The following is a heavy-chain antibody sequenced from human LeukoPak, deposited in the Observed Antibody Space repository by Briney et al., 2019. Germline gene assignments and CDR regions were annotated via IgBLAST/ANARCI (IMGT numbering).Heavy chain of an antibody. J-gene: IGHJ3*02. CDR2: IYYSGST. CDR3: ARDNSSPGSFDI. CDR1: GGSISSRNW. Sequence: SETLSLTCAVSGGSISSRNWWSWVRQPPGKGLEWIAEIYYSGSTNYNPSLKSRVTISVDKSKNQFSLKLSSVTAADTAVYYCARDNSSPGSFDIWGQGTMVTVSS. V-gene: IGHV4-4*02. D-gene: IGHD6-19*01.